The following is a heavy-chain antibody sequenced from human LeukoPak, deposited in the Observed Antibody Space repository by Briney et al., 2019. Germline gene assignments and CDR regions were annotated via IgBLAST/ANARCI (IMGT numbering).Heavy chain of an antibody. CDR2: ISGSGGST. CDR1: GFTFSDHY. J-gene: IGHJ6*03. Sequence: QTGGSLRLSCAASGFTFSDHYMDWVRQAPGKGLVWVSAISGSGGSTYYADFVKGRFTISRDNSKNTLYLQMNSLRAEDTAVYYCAKGPDSGYDHYYYYMDVWGKGTTVTVSS. V-gene: IGHV3-23*01. CDR3: AKGPDSGYDHYYYYMDV. D-gene: IGHD5-12*01.